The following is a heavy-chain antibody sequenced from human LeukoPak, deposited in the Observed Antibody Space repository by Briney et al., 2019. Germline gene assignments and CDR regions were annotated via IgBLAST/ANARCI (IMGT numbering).Heavy chain of an antibody. J-gene: IGHJ5*02. V-gene: IGHV4-30-4*01. D-gene: IGHD3-22*01. Sequence: SETLSLTCTVSGSSISSGDYYWSWIRQPPGKGLEWIGYIYYSGSTYYNPSLKSRVTISVDTSKNQFSLKLSSVTAADTAVYYCAREDSSGYNWFDPWGQGTLVTVSS. CDR2: IYYSGST. CDR3: AREDSSGYNWFDP. CDR1: GSSISSGDYY.